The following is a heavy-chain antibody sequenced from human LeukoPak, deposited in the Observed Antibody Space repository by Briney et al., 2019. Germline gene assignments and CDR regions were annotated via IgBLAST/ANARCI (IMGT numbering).Heavy chain of an antibody. D-gene: IGHD6-13*01. CDR1: GFTFSSYE. CDR2: ISSGGSTI. Sequence: GGSLRLSCAASGFTFSSYEMNWVRQAPGKGLEWVSYISSGGSTIYYADSVKGRFTISRDNPKNTLYLQMNSLRAEDTAVYYCAKLKGSSSMGYYFDYWGQGTLVTVSS. V-gene: IGHV3-48*03. J-gene: IGHJ4*02. CDR3: AKLKGSSSMGYYFDY.